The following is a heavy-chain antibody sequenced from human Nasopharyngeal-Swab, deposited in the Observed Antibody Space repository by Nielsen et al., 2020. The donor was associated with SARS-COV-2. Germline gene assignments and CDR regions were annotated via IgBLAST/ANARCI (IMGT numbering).Heavy chain of an antibody. V-gene: IGHV3-23*03. J-gene: IGHJ4*02. CDR2: IYSGGSST. CDR1: GFTFSSSA. Sequence: GESLKISCAASGFTFSSSAMSWVRQAPGKGLEWVSVIYSGGSSTYYADSVKGRFTISRDNSKSTLYLQMNSLRAEDTAVYYCAKVGYSSGWTGGYFDYWGQGTLVTVSS. D-gene: IGHD6-19*01. CDR3: AKVGYSSGWTGGYFDY.